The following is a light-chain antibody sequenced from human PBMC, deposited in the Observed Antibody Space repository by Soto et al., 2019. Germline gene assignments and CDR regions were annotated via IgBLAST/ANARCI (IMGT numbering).Light chain of an antibody. CDR3: SSYTSSSTLDV. CDR1: SRDVGGYNY. CDR2: DVS. V-gene: IGLV2-14*01. J-gene: IGLJ1*01. Sequence: QSVLTKPATVSGSPGQSITISCTGTSRDVGGYNYVSWYQQHPGKAPKLMIYDVSNRPSGVSNRFSGSKSGNTASLTISGLQAEDEADYYCSSYTSSSTLDVFGTGTKLTVL.